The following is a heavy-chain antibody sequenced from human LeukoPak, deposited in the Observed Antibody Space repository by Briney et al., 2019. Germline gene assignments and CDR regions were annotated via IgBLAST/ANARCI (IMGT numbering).Heavy chain of an antibody. V-gene: IGHV4-59*01. D-gene: IGHD2-2*01. Sequence: PSESLSLTCSVSGGSISIYYWSWMRQPPGKGLEWMGYIYYSGSTNYNPSLQSRVTISVDTSKNQLCLKLSSVTAAATAVYYCARGSYCSSTSCYSNDAFDIWGQGTMVTVSS. CDR1: GGSISIYY. J-gene: IGHJ3*02. CDR3: ARGSYCSSTSCYSNDAFDI. CDR2: IYYSGST.